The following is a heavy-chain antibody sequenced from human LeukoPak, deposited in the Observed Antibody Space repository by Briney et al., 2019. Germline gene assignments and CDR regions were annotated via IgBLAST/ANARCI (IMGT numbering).Heavy chain of an antibody. D-gene: IGHD3-3*01. J-gene: IGHJ1*01. CDR1: GASISSSSYY. Sequence: PSATLSLTCTVAGASISSSSYYWGWIRQPPGKGLEWIGSIYYSGSTYYNPSLKSRVTISVDTSKNQFSLKLSSVTAADTAVYYCARHLSDFWSGYLSYFQHWGQGTLVTVSS. V-gene: IGHV4-39*01. CDR2: IYYSGST. CDR3: ARHLSDFWSGYLSYFQH.